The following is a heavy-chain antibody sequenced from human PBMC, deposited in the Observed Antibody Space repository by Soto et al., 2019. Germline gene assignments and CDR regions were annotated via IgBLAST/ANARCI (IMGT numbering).Heavy chain of an antibody. D-gene: IGHD1-26*01. CDR3: ATVATGSYDWFDP. J-gene: IGHJ5*02. V-gene: IGHV4-59*12. CDR1: GGSISSYY. Sequence: PSETLSLTCTVSGGSISSYYWSWIRQPPGKGLEWIGYIYYSGSTNYNPSIKSRVTISVDTSKNQFSLKLSSVTAEDTAVYYCATVATGSYDWFDPWGQGTLVTVSS. CDR2: IYYSGST.